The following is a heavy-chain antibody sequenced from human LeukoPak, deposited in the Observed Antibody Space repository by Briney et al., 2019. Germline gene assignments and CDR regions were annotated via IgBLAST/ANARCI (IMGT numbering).Heavy chain of an antibody. CDR3: ATDHGLFGSGSYQGDY. Sequence: GASVKVSCKASGYTFTGYYMHWVRQAPGKGLEWMGGFDPEDGETIYAQKFQGRVTMTEDTSTDTAYMELSSLRSEDTAVYYCATDHGLFGSGSYQGDYWGQGTLVTVSS. CDR1: GYTFTGYY. J-gene: IGHJ4*02. D-gene: IGHD3-10*01. V-gene: IGHV1-24*01. CDR2: FDPEDGET.